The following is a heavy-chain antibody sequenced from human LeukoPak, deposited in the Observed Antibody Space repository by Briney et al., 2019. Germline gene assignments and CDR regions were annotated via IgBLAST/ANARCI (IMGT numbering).Heavy chain of an antibody. V-gene: IGHV4-4*07. Sequence: SETLTLTCTVSGGFFSSYYWSWIRQPAGKGLEWIGRIYTSGSTNYNSSLKSRVTMSVDKSKNQVSLKLSSVTAADTAVYYCATVHGYNSFDYWGPGTLVTVSS. CDR3: ATVHGYNSFDY. CDR1: GGFFSSYY. J-gene: IGHJ4*02. D-gene: IGHD5-24*01. CDR2: IYTSGST.